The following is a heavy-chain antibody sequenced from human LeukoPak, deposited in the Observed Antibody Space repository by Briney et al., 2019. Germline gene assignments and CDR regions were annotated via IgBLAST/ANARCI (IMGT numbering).Heavy chain of an antibody. J-gene: IGHJ4*02. CDR2: ISYDGSNK. Sequence: GGSLRLSCAASGFTFSSYGMHWVRQALGKGLEWVAVISYDGSNKYYADSVKGRFTISRDNSKNTLYLQMNSLRAEDTAVYYCAKDSSGWYYFDYWGQGTLVTVSS. CDR1: GFTFSSYG. V-gene: IGHV3-30*18. D-gene: IGHD6-19*01. CDR3: AKDSSGWYYFDY.